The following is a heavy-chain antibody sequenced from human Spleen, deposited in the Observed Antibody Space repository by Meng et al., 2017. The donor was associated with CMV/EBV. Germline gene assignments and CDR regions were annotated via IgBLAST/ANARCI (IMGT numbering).Heavy chain of an antibody. V-gene: IGHV3-73*01. CDR2: IRNRANSYAT. CDR3: TRQGQAPRSAPDHHYYYYGMDV. Sequence: GESLKISCAASGFTLSGSAMHWVRQASGKGLEWVGRIRNRANSYATANAASVKGRFTLSRDDSKNTAYLQMNSLKTEDTAVYYCTRQGQAPRSAPDHHYYYYGMDVWGQGTTVTVSS. J-gene: IGHJ6*02. CDR1: GFTLSGSA.